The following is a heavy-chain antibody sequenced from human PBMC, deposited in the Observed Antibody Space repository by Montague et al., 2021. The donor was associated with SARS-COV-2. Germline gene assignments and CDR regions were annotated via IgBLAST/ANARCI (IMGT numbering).Heavy chain of an antibody. CDR2: IYYSGST. D-gene: IGHD5-12*01. J-gene: IGHJ4*02. CDR1: GGSISSSTYY. Sequence: SETLSLTCTASGGSISSSTYYWGWIRQPPGKGLEWFGSIYYSGSTYHNPSLKSRVTISVDTSKNQFSLKLSSVTAADTAVYYCARHGWGWLRLLRPFDYWGQGTLVTVSS. V-gene: IGHV4-39*01. CDR3: ARHGWGWLRLLRPFDY.